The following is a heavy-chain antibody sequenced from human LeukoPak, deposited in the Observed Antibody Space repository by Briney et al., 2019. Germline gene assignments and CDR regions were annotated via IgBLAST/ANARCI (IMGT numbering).Heavy chain of an antibody. V-gene: IGHV3-53*01. J-gene: IGHJ6*03. CDR1: GFTVSSNY. D-gene: IGHD3-3*01. Sequence: AGGSLRLSCAASGFTVSSNYMSWVRQAPGKGLEWVSVISGSGGSTYYADSVKGRFTISRDNSKNTLYLQMNSLRAEDTAVYYCARDMLDFGVVTPGYYYYMDVWGKGTTVTVSS. CDR3: ARDMLDFGVVTPGYYYYMDV. CDR2: ISGSGGST.